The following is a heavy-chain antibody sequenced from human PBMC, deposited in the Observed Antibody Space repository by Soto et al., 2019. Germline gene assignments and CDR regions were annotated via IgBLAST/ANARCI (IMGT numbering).Heavy chain of an antibody. CDR1: GFTFSSYS. D-gene: IGHD4-4*01. CDR3: AREGINNYNEYYFDS. V-gene: IGHV3-21*01. CDR2: ISGSGNYT. J-gene: IGHJ4*02. Sequence: LRLSCAASGFTFSSYSMNWVRQAPGKGLEWVSSISGSGNYTHYADFLRGRFTISRDNAKTSLYLQMNSLRAEDTAVYYCAREGINNYNEYYFDSWGQGTVVTVSS.